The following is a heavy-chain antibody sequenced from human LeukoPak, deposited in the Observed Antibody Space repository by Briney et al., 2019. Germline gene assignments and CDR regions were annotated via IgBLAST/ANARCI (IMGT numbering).Heavy chain of an antibody. D-gene: IGHD3-22*01. CDR3: ARGLRYYDSSGYYL. J-gene: IGHJ5*02. CDR2: IYHSGST. Sequence: PSGTLSLTCAVSGGSISSSNWWSWVRQPPGKGLEWIGEIYHSGSTNYNPSLKSRVTISVDTSKNQFSLKLSSVTAADTAVYYCARGLRYYDSSGYYLWGQGTLVTVSS. CDR1: GGSISSSNW. V-gene: IGHV4-4*02.